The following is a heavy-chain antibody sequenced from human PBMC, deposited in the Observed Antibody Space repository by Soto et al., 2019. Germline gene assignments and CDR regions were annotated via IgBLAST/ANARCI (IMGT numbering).Heavy chain of an antibody. Sequence: EVQLVESGGGLVKPGGSLRLSCAASGFTFSSYSMNWVRQAPGKGLEWVSSISSSSSYIYYADSVKGRFTISRDNAKNSLYLQMNSLRAEDTAVYYCVKTIGDYSDYYYYYGMDVWGQGTTVAVSS. CDR1: GFTFSSYS. J-gene: IGHJ6*02. V-gene: IGHV3-21*01. D-gene: IGHD4-17*01. CDR3: VKTIGDYSDYYYYYGMDV. CDR2: ISSSSSYI.